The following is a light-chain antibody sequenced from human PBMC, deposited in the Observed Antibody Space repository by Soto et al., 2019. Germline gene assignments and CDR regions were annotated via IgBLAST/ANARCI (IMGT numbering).Light chain of an antibody. Sequence: IRTAWSTSSLSASVGERVTITYRASRSVSNYLNWYQQKPGKAPKXVIYAASSLQSGVPSRFSGSGSGTDCTPTISSLQPDDVATYYCQQSDSMTMTFGQGTRLEIK. CDR1: RSVSNY. CDR2: AAS. V-gene: IGKV1-39*01. J-gene: IGKJ1*01. CDR3: QQSDSMTMT.